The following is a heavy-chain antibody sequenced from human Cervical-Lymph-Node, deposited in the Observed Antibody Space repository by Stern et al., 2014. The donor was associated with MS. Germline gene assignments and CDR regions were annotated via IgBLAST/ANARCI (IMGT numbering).Heavy chain of an antibody. CDR1: GGSFSGYY. Sequence: QVQLQQWGAGLLKPSETLSLTCAVYGGSFSGYYWSWIRQHPGKGLEWIGEINHSGSTNYNPSLKSRVTISVDTSKNQFSLKLSSVTAADTAVYYCARGVRPSGSYYLDYWGQGTLVTVSS. V-gene: IGHV4-34*01. CDR3: ARGVRPSGSYYLDY. J-gene: IGHJ4*02. D-gene: IGHD1-26*01. CDR2: INHSGST.